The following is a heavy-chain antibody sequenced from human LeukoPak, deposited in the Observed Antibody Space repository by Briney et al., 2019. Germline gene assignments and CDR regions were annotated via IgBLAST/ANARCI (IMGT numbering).Heavy chain of an antibody. D-gene: IGHD1-26*01. CDR2: ISGSGGST. CDR3: AKDRTSGSYASGFYFDY. Sequence: GGSLRLSCAASGFTVSNNFMTWVRQAPGKGLEWVSAISGSGGSTYYADSVKGRFTISRDNSKNTLYLQMNSLRAEDTAVYYCAKDRTSGSYASGFYFDYWGQGTLVTVSS. CDR1: GFTVSNNF. J-gene: IGHJ4*02. V-gene: IGHV3-23*01.